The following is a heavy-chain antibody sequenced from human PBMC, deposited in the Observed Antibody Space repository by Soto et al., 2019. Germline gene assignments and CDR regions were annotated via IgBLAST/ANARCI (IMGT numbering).Heavy chain of an antibody. CDR2: ISSSSSYI. Sequence: PGGSLRLSCAASGFTFSSYSMNWVRQAPGKGLEWVSSISSSSSYIYYADSVKGRFTISRDNAKNSLYLQMNSLRAEDTAVYYCARTYYDFLTGYSPNPFDYWGQGTLVTVSS. J-gene: IGHJ4*02. V-gene: IGHV3-21*01. CDR1: GFTFSSYS. CDR3: ARTYYDFLTGYSPNPFDY. D-gene: IGHD3-9*01.